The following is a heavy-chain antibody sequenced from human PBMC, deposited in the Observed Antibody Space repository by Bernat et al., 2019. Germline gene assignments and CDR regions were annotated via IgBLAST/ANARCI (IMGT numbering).Heavy chain of an antibody. CDR3: ARESAGEGRNNWFDP. V-gene: IGHV4-34*01. Sequence: QVQLQQWGAGLLKPSETLSLTCAVYGGSFSGYYWSWIRQPPGKGLEWIGEINHSGSTNYNPSLKSRVTTSIDTSKNQFSLSLNFVTAADTAIYFCARESAGEGRNNWFDPWGQGILVTVSS. D-gene: IGHD2-21*01. CDR2: INHSGST. J-gene: IGHJ5*02. CDR1: GGSFSGYY.